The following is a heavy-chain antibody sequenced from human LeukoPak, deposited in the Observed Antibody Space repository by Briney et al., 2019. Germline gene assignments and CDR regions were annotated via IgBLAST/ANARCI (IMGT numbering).Heavy chain of an antibody. CDR1: GGSISSYY. V-gene: IGHV4-59*01. Sequence: KSSETLSLTCTVSGGSISSYYWSWIRRPPGKGLEWIGYIYYSGSTNYNPSLKSRVTISVDTSKNQFSLKLSSVTAADTAVYYCARVLLSNYDFWSGYSNRFDPWGQGTLVTVSS. D-gene: IGHD3-3*01. J-gene: IGHJ5*02. CDR3: ARVLLSNYDFWSGYSNRFDP. CDR2: IYYSGST.